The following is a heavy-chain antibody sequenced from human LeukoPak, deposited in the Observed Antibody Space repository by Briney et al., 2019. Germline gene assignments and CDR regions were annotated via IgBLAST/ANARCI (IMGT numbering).Heavy chain of an antibody. Sequence: PSETLSLTCTGSGGSISSGSYYWSLIRQPAGKGLEWIARIYTSGRTNYNPSLKSRLTISVDTSKNQFSLKLSSVTAADTAVYYCARAYSPPQWSPFDYWGQGTLVTVSS. J-gene: IGHJ4*02. V-gene: IGHV4-61*02. D-gene: IGHD6-13*01. CDR2: IYTSGRT. CDR3: ARAYSPPQWSPFDY. CDR1: GGSISSGSYY.